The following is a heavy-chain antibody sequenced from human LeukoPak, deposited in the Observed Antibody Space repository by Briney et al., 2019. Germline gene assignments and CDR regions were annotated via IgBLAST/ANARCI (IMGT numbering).Heavy chain of an antibody. CDR2: IKSKTDGGTT. J-gene: IGHJ4*02. CDR1: GFTFSNAW. Sequence: PGGSLRLSCAASGFTFSNAWMSWVRQAPGKGLEWVGRIKSKTDGGTTDYAAPVKGRFTISRDDSKNTLYLQMSSLRAEDTAVYYCAREESSGWHLDYWGQGTLVTVSS. V-gene: IGHV3-15*01. D-gene: IGHD6-19*01. CDR3: AREESSGWHLDY.